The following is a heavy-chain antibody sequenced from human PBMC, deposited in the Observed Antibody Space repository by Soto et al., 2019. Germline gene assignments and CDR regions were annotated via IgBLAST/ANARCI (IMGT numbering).Heavy chain of an antibody. J-gene: IGHJ4*02. D-gene: IGHD6-6*01. CDR2: ISYDGSNK. CDR3: AKDRSIAARILDY. CDR1: GFTFSSCG. V-gene: IGHV3-30*18. Sequence: QVQLVESGGGVVQSGRSLRLSCAASGFTFSSCGMHWVRQAPGKGLEWMAIISYDGSNKYYADSVKGRFTISRDNSKNTLYLQMNSLRAEDTAVYYCAKDRSIAARILDYWGQGTLVTVSS.